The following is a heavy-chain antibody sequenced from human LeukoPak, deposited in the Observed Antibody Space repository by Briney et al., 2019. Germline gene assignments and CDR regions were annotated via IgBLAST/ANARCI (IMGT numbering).Heavy chain of an antibody. D-gene: IGHD6-6*01. CDR2: IYHSGST. J-gene: IGHJ6*02. CDR1: GGSISSGGYS. CDR3: AAEYDIAARRSMDV. Sequence: PSQTLSLTCAVSGGSISSGGYSWSWIRQPPGKGLEWIGYIYHSGSTYYNPSLKSRVTISVDTSKNQFSLKLSSVTAADTAVYYCAAEYDIAARRSMDVWGQGTTVTVSS. V-gene: IGHV4-30-2*01.